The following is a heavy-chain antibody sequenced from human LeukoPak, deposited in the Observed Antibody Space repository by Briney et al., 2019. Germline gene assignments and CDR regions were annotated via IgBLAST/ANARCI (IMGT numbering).Heavy chain of an antibody. CDR3: AKVVGDYGDYYGMDV. Sequence: GGSLRLSCAASGFTFSSYGMHWVRQAPGKGLEWVAVISYDGSNKYYADSVKGRFTIPRDNSKNTLYLQMNSLRAEDTAVYYCAKVVGDYGDYYGMDVWGQGTTVTVSS. CDR2: ISYDGSNK. J-gene: IGHJ6*02. V-gene: IGHV3-30*18. D-gene: IGHD4-17*01. CDR1: GFTFSSYG.